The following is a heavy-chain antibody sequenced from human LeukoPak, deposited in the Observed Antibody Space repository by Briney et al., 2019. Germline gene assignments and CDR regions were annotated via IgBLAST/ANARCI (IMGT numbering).Heavy chain of an antibody. V-gene: IGHV1-2*06. D-gene: IGHD1-26*01. CDR3: ARAGYGSYYVYYYGMDV. CDR2: INPNSGGT. J-gene: IGHJ6*02. Sequence: ASVKVSCKASGYTFTGYYMHWVRQAPGQGLEWMGRINPNSGGTNYAQKFQGRVTMTRDTSISTAYMELSRLRSDDTAVYYCARAGYGSYYVYYYGMDVWGQGTTVTVSS. CDR1: GYTFTGYY.